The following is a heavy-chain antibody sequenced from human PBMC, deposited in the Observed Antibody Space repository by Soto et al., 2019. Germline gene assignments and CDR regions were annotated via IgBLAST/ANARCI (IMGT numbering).Heavy chain of an antibody. CDR2: ISYDGSNK. J-gene: IGHJ4*02. CDR1: GFTFSSYG. V-gene: IGHV3-30*18. CDR3: AKDARSSSWLDY. Sequence: VGSLRLSCAASGFTFSSYGMHWVRQAPGKGLEWVAVISYDGSNKYYADSVKGRFTISRDNSKNTLYLQMNSLRAEDTAVYYCAKDARSSSWLDYWGQGTLVTVSS. D-gene: IGHD6-13*01.